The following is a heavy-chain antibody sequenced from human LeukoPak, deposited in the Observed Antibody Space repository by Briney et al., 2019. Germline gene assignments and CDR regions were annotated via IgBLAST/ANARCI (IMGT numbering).Heavy chain of an antibody. J-gene: IGHJ4*02. V-gene: IGHV3-30*02. CDR2: IRYDGSNK. CDR3: AKGRLLWFGELPIDY. CDR1: GFTFSSYA. Sequence: GGSLRLSCAASGFTFSSYAMHWVRQAPGKGLEWVAFIRYDGSNKYYADSVKGRFTISRDNSKNTLYLQMNSLRAEDTAVYYCAKGRLLWFGELPIDYWGQGTLVTVSS. D-gene: IGHD3-10*01.